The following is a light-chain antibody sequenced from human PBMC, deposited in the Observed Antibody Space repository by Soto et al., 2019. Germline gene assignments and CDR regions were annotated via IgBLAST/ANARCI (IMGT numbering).Light chain of an antibody. CDR3: KHSKSYSEA. CDR1: QTISSW. V-gene: IGKV1-5*03. CDR2: KAS. Sequence: DIQMTQSPCALSVSVGGGCTSTCRASQTISSWLAWYQQKPGKAPKLLIYKASTLKSGVPSRFSGSGSGTEFTLTISSLQPDDFAAYCCKHSKSYSEAFAQGTKVDI. J-gene: IGKJ1*01.